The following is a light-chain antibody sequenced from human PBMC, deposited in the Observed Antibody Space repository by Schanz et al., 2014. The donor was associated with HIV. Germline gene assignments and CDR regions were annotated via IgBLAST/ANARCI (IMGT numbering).Light chain of an antibody. Sequence: QSVMNQPPSASGTPGQRVTISCSGGSSNIGGNYVYWYQQLPGTAPKLLIYGNSNRPSGVPDRFSGSKSGTSASLAITGLQAEDEADYYCQSYDSGLSGILFGGGTKLTVL. CDR3: QSYDSGLSGIL. CDR2: GNS. J-gene: IGLJ2*01. V-gene: IGLV1-40*01. CDR1: SSNIGGNY.